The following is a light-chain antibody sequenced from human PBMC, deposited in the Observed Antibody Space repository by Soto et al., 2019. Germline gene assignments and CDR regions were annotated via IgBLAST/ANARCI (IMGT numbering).Light chain of an antibody. CDR3: LQSGSSPYT. J-gene: IGKJ2*01. CDR2: GAS. CDR1: QSVSSSY. Sequence: EIVLTQSPGTLSLSPGERATLSCRASQSVSSSYLAWYQQKPGQAPRPLIYGASSRATGIPDRFSGSGSGTDFPLTISRLEPEDFAVYYCLQSGSSPYTFGQGTKLEIK. V-gene: IGKV3-20*01.